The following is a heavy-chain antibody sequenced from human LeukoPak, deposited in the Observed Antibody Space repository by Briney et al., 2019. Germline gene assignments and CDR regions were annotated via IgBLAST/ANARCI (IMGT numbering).Heavy chain of an antibody. CDR3: ARGRRGMATIYDY. V-gene: IGHV4-38-2*02. Sequence: SETLSLTCIVSGYSISSGYYWGWIRQPPGKGLEWIGSIYHSGSTYYNPSLKSRVTISVDTSKNQFSLKLSSVTAADTAVYYCARGRRGMATIYDYWGQGTLVTVSS. J-gene: IGHJ4*02. CDR1: GYSISSGYY. CDR2: IYHSGST. D-gene: IGHD5-24*01.